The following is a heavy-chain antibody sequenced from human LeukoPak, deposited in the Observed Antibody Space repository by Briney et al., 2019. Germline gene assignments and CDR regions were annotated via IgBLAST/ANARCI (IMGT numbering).Heavy chain of an antibody. CDR2: IRYDGSNK. Sequence: GGTLRLSCAASGFTFSSYGMHWVRQAPGKGLEWVAFIRYDGSNKYYPDSVKGRFTISRDNSKNTLYLQMNSLRAEDTAVYYCASPYYGGNSGSYFDYWGQGTLVTVSS. CDR1: GFTFSSYG. CDR3: ASPYYGGNSGSYFDY. D-gene: IGHD4-23*01. J-gene: IGHJ4*02. V-gene: IGHV3-30*02.